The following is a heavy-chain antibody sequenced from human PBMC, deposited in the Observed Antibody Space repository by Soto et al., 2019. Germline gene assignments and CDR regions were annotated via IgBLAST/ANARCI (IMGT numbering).Heavy chain of an antibody. Sequence: QVQLQESGPGLVKPSQTLFLTCTVSGGSISSGGYYWSWIRQHPGKGLEWVGYVYYSGSTYYNPALKSRLTISVDTSKNQFCLKLSSVTAADTAVDYCPRYYGDYDAFDIWGQGTMVTVSS. CDR2: VYYSGST. V-gene: IGHV4-31*03. J-gene: IGHJ3*02. CDR3: PRYYGDYDAFDI. CDR1: GGSISSGGYY. D-gene: IGHD4-17*01.